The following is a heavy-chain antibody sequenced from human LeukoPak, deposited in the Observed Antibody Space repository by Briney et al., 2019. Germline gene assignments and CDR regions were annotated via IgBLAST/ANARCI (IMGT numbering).Heavy chain of an antibody. CDR1: GFTFSSYS. CDR2: ISSGSTYM. CDR3: ARERYDSSGYYSPGAFDI. V-gene: IGHV3-21*01. D-gene: IGHD3-22*01. J-gene: IGHJ3*02. Sequence: AGGSLRLSCAASGFTFSSYSMNWVRQAPGKGLEWVSSISSGSTYMYYADSVKGRFTISRDNAKNSLYLQMNSLRAEDTAVYYCARERYDSSGYYSPGAFDIWGQGTMVTVSS.